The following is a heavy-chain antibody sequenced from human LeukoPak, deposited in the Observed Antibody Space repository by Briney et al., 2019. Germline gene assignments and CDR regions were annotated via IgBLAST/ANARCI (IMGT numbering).Heavy chain of an antibody. CDR2: IYYSGST. CDR3: ARARVGATDSYWFDP. Sequence: PSETLSLTCTVSGGSISSGDYYWSWIRQPPGKGLEWIGYIYYSGSTYYNPSLKSRVTISVDTSKNQFSLKLSSVTAADTAVYYCARARVGATDSYWFDPWGQGTLVTVSS. J-gene: IGHJ5*02. CDR1: GGSISSGDYY. V-gene: IGHV4-30-4*01. D-gene: IGHD1-26*01.